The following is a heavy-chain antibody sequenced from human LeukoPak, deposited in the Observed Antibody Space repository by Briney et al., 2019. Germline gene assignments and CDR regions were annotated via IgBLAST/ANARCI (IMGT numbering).Heavy chain of an antibody. CDR2: ISYDGSNK. CDR1: GFTFSSYA. Sequence: GRSLRLSCAASGFTFSSYAMHWVRQAPGKGLEWVAVISYDGSNKYYADSVKGRFTISRDNSKNTLYLQMNSLRAEDTAVYYCATPSTVTTDYFDYWGQGTLVTVSS. J-gene: IGHJ4*02. CDR3: ATPSTVTTDYFDY. D-gene: IGHD4-17*01. V-gene: IGHV3-30*04.